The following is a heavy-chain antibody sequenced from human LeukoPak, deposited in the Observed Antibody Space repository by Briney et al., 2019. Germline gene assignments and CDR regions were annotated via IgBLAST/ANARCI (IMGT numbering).Heavy chain of an antibody. J-gene: IGHJ5*02. CDR2: IIPIFGTA. V-gene: IGHV1-69*13. D-gene: IGHD4-23*01. CDR1: GGTFSSYA. Sequence: SVKVSCKASGGTFSSYAVSWVRQAPGQGLEWMGGIIPIFGTANYAQKFQGRVTITADESTSTAYMELSSLRSEDTAVYYCARVGGGNHNNWFDPWGQGTLVTVSS. CDR3: ARVGGGNHNNWFDP.